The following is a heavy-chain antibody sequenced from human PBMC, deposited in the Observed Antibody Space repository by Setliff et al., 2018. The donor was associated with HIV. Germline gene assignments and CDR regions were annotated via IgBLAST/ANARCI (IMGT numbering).Heavy chain of an antibody. J-gene: IGHJ4*02. V-gene: IGHV3-48*04. D-gene: IGHD1-26*01. Sequence: GGSLRLSCAASGFTFSTYSMNWVRQAPGKGLEWLSYISSSGSTIYYADSVKGRFTVSRDNAKNSLYLQMNSLRAEDTAVYYCAKDRSGSYSFARDWGQGTLVTVSS. CDR2: ISSSGSTI. CDR1: GFTFSTYS. CDR3: AKDRSGSYSFARD.